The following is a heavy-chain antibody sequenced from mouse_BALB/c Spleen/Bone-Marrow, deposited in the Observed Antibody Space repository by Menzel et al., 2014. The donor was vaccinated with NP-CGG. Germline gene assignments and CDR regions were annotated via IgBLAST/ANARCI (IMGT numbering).Heavy chain of an antibody. V-gene: IGHV5-6*02. J-gene: IGHJ2*01. CDR3: TRRPLQANSYFDC. D-gene: IGHD3-2*02. CDR2: ISSGGSPT. CDR1: GFTFSSYG. Sequence: DVMPVESGGDLVKPGGSLKLSCVASGFTFSSYGMSWVRQTPDKRLEWVATISSGGSPTYYPASVKGRFTISRDNAKSTLYLQMSSLNSEDTAMYYCTRRPLQANSYFDCWGQGTTLTVSS.